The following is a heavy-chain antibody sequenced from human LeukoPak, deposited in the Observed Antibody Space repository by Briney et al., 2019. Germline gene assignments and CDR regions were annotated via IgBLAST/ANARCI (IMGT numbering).Heavy chain of an antibody. J-gene: IGHJ4*02. CDR2: IYYSGTT. CDR3: ARFSGSEGFYFDY. V-gene: IGHV4-39*01. D-gene: IGHD6-19*01. Sequence: SETLSLTCTVSGGSISSRSQWWGWIRQPPGKGLEWIGSIYYSGTTYYKPSLKSRVTISVDTSKTQFSLRLNSVTAADTAVYYWARFSGSEGFYFDYWGQGTLVTVSS. CDR1: GGSISSRSQW.